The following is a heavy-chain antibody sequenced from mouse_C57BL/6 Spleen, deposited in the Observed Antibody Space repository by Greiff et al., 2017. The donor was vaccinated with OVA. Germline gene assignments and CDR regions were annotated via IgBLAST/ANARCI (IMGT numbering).Heavy chain of an antibody. CDR1: GFSFNTYA. CDR3: VRRDFDV. CDR2: IRSKSNNYAT. J-gene: IGHJ1*03. V-gene: IGHV10-1*01. Sequence: GGGLVQPTGSLKLSCAASGFSFNTYAMTWVRQAPGKGLEWVARIRSKSNNYATYYADSVKDRFTISRDDSESMLYLQMNNLKTEDTAMYYCVRRDFDVWGTGTTVTVSS.